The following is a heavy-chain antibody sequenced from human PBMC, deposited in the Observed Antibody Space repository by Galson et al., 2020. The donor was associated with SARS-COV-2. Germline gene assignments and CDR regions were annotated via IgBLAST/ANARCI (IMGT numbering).Heavy chain of an antibody. CDR3: ARVVSGSYFDY. J-gene: IGHJ4*02. CDR2: ISSSSRTI. D-gene: IGHD2-21*02. Sequence: GGSLRLSSAASGFTFSSYSMNWVRQAPGKGLEWISYISSSSRTIYYADSVKGRFTISRDNAKNSLHLQMNSLRAEDTAVYYCARVVSGSYFDYWGQGTLVTVSA. CDR1: GFTFSSYS. V-gene: IGHV3-48*01.